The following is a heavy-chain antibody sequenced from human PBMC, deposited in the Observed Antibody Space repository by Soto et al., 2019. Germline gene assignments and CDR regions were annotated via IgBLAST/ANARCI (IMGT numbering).Heavy chain of an antibody. J-gene: IGHJ6*02. CDR2: ISSSSSYI. V-gene: IGHV3-21*01. CDR3: AREDHTIGGLYYYYGMDV. Sequence: GGSLRLSCAAPGFTFSSYSMNWVRQAPGKGLEWVSSISSSSSYIYYADSVKGRFTISRDNAKNSLYLQMSSLRAEDTAVYYCAREDHTIGGLYYYYGMDVWGQGTTVTVSS. D-gene: IGHD1-26*01. CDR1: GFTFSSYS.